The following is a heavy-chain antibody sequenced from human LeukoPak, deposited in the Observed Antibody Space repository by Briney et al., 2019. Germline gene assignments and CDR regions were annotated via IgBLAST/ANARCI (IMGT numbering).Heavy chain of an antibody. CDR2: IGGSGGST. CDR1: GFTFSSYA. CDR3: ARDPALDRRSSWYYFDY. J-gene: IGHJ4*02. Sequence: HPGGSLRLSCAASGFTFSSYAMSWVRQAPGKGLEWVSAIGGSGGSTYYADSVKGRFTISRDNSKNTLYLQMNSLRAEDTAVYYCARDPALDRRSSWYYFDYWGQGTLVTVSS. V-gene: IGHV3-23*01. D-gene: IGHD6-13*01.